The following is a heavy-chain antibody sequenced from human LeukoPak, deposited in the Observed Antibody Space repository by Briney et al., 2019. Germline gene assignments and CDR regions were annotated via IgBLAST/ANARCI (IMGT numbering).Heavy chain of an antibody. CDR2: ISSSSSTI. V-gene: IGHV3-48*02. CDR1: GFTFSSYS. D-gene: IGHD3-9*01. Sequence: GGSLRLSCAASGFTFSSYSMNWVRHAPGKGLEWVSYISSSSSTIYYADSVKGRFTISRDNAKNSLYLQMNSLRDEDTAVYYCARGVRYFDPYYCDYWGQGTLVTVSS. CDR3: ARGVRYFDPYYCDY. J-gene: IGHJ4*02.